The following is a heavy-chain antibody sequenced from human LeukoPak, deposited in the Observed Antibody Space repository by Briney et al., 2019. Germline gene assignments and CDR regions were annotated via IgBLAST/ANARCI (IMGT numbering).Heavy chain of an antibody. CDR2: MNGEGTTI. CDR1: GLTFRTTW. D-gene: IGHD1-14*01. CDR3: ATARNLRFEY. J-gene: IGHJ4*02. V-gene: IGHV3-74*01. Sequence: GGSLRLSCATSGLTFRTTWMHWVRQAPGKGLMWVSRMNGEGTTIDYADSVKGRFTVSRDYAKNTLFLQMNNLRTEDTALYFCATARNLRFEYWGQGSLVIVSA.